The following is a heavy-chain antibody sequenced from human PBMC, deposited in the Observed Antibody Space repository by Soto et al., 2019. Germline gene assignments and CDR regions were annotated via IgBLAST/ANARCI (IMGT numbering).Heavy chain of an antibody. J-gene: IGHJ6*03. V-gene: IGHV3-30*18. CDR3: AKDGRVTIFGVVPYSYYYYMDV. CDR2: ISYDGSKK. CDR1: GFTFSSYG. D-gene: IGHD3-3*01. Sequence: GGSLRLSCAASGFTFSSYGMHWVRQAPGKGLEKVAVISYDGSKKYYADSVKGRFTISRDNSKNTLYLQMKSLRAEETAVYYCAKDGRVTIFGVVPYSYYYYMDVWGKGTTVTVSS.